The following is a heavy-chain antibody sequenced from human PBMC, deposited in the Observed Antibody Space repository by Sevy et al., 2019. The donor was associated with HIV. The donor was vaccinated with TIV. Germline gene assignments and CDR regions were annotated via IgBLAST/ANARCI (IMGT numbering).Heavy chain of an antibody. D-gene: IGHD2-21*02. CDR3: AKDECGGNCYFDS. J-gene: IGHJ4*02. Sequence: GGSLRLSCAASGFNFSEHGMHWVRQAPGKGLEWVAVIWFFGTGKYYGDSVKGRFTISRDNSKNTLYLQMDSLRPDDTAMYYCAKDECGGNCYFDSWGQGTLVTVSS. CDR1: GFNFSEHG. V-gene: IGHV3-33*03. CDR2: IWFFGTGK.